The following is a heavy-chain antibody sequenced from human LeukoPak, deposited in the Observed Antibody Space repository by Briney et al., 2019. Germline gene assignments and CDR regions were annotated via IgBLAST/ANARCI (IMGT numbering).Heavy chain of an antibody. D-gene: IGHD3-16*01. J-gene: IGHJ4*02. Sequence: SETLSLTCTVSGGSISSYYWSWIRQPQGPGLEWNGYIYYSWSTNYNPSLTSRVTISVDTSKNQFYLTLSPVTSAATAPSFCSRDKRYRFDYWGQGTLVTVSS. V-gene: IGHV4-59*01. CDR2: IYYSWST. CDR1: GGSISSYY. CDR3: SRDKRYRFDY.